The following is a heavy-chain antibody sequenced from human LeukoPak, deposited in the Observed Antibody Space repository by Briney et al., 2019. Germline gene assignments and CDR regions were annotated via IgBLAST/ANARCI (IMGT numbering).Heavy chain of an antibody. V-gene: IGHV4-4*02. D-gene: IGHD6-13*01. J-gene: IGHJ4*02. CDR1: GGSISSRNW. CDR2: ISRTGSI. CDR3: ARGQEAADY. Sequence: SETLSLTCAVSGGSISSRNWWGWVRQPPGKGLEWIGEISRTGSIDNDPSVRSRATISLDKSKSQFSLRLTSLTSADTAVYYCARGQEAADYWGQGILVIVSS.